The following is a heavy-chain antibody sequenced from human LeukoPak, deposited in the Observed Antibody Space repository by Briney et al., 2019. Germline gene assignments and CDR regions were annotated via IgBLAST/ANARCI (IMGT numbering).Heavy chain of an antibody. CDR2: ISSSSSYI. CDR3: ARGRRYSGYEFDY. Sequence: GGSLRLSCVPSGFTLSTFWMNWVRQAPGKGLEWVSSISSSSSYIYYADSVKGRFTISRDNAKNSLYLQMNSLRAEDTAVYYCARGRRYSGYEFDYWGQGTLVTVSS. D-gene: IGHD5-12*01. V-gene: IGHV3-21*01. J-gene: IGHJ4*02. CDR1: GFTLSTFW.